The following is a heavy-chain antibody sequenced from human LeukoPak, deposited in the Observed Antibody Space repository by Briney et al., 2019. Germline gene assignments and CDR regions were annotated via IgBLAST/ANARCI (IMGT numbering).Heavy chain of an antibody. D-gene: IGHD5-24*01. V-gene: IGHV3-21*01. CDR3: ARDRSLHDALDI. J-gene: IGHJ3*02. CDR2: ITSSSTYI. Sequence: GGSLRLSCAASGFTFSSYIMNWVRQAPGKGLRWVSSITSSSTYIYYADSVKGRFTISRDNAKNSLYLQMNSLRAEDTAVYYCARDRSLHDALDIWGQGTMVTVSS. CDR1: GFTFSSYI.